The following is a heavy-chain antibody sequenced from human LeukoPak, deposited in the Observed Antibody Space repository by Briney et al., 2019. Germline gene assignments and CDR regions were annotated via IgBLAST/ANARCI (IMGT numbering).Heavy chain of an antibody. CDR3: ARLERGSYDY. CDR1: GGSISSYY. J-gene: IGHJ4*02. D-gene: IGHD3-10*01. CDR2: IYYSGST. V-gene: IGHV4-59*08. Sequence: ETLSLTCTVSGGSISSYYWSWIRQPPGKGLEWIGYIYYSGSTNYNPSLKGRVTISVDTSKNQFSLKLSSVTAADTAVYYCARLERGSYDYWGQGTLVTVSS.